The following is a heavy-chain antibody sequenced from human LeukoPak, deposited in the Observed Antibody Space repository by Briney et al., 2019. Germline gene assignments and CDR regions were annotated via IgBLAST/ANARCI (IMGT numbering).Heavy chain of an antibody. CDR3: AKDLHDAAADY. Sequence: GGSLRLSCAASGFTFTDWWMHWVRQAPGKGLEWGSRIKSDGTGMTYAESVRGRFAISRDNAKSSVYLQMNSLRADDTAVYYCAKDLHDAAADYWGQGTLVTVSS. V-gene: IGHV3-74*01. J-gene: IGHJ4*02. CDR1: GFTFTDWW. D-gene: IGHD2-15*01. CDR2: IKSDGTGM.